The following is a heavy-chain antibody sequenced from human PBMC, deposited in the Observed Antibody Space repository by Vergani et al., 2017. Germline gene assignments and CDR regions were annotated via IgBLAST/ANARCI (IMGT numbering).Heavy chain of an antibody. CDR2: ISAYNGNT. CDR3: AGDFYSSGWRYNWFDP. J-gene: IGHJ5*02. V-gene: IGHV1-18*04. D-gene: IGHD6-19*01. Sequence: QVQLVQSGAEVPTPGASVKVSCKASGYTFTSYGISWVRQAPGQGLEWMGWISAYNGNTNYAQKLQGRVPMTTDTSTSTAYMELRSLRSDDTAVYYCAGDFYSSGWRYNWFDPWGQGTLVTVSS. CDR1: GYTFTSYG.